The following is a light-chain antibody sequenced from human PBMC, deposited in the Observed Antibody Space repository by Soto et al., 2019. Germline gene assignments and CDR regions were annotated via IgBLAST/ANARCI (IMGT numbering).Light chain of an antibody. J-gene: IGKJ1*01. Sequence: DVQMPQSPSTLSASVGDRVTITCRASQSISSWLAWYQQKPGKAPKLLVYKASSLEGGVPSRFSGSGSGTEFTLTISSLQPDDFATYYCQQYNSYLWTFGQGTKVEIK. V-gene: IGKV1-5*03. CDR1: QSISSW. CDR2: KAS. CDR3: QQYNSYLWT.